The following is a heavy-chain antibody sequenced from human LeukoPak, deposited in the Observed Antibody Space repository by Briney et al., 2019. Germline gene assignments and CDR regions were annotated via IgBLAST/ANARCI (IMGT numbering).Heavy chain of an antibody. CDR1: GFTFSSYS. V-gene: IGHV3-21*01. CDR2: ISSSSSYI. D-gene: IGHD3-22*01. J-gene: IGHJ3*02. Sequence: PGGSLRLSCAASGFTFSSYSMNWVRQAPGKGLEWASSISSSSSYIYYADSVKGRFTISRDNAKNSLYLQMNSLRAEDTAVYYCARGLNGWLSGGAFDIWGQGTMVTVSS. CDR3: ARGLNGWLSGGAFDI.